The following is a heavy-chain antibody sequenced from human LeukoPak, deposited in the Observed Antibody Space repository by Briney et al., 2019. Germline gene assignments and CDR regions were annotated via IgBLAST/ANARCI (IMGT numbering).Heavy chain of an antibody. CDR1: VYTFTIYG. V-gene: IGHV1-18*01. D-gene: IGHD5-18*01. Sequence: ASVKVSRKSSVYTFTIYGISCVRQAPGQGREWVGWISAYNGNTNYAQKFQGRVTMTEDTSTDTVYMELSSLRSEDTAVYYCATGGSRVQLWILAGWYYFDNWGQGTLVTVSS. J-gene: IGHJ4*02. CDR3: ATGGSRVQLWILAGWYYFDN. CDR2: ISAYNGNT.